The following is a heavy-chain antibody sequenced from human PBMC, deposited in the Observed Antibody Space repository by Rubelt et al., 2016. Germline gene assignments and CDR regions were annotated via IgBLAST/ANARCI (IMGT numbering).Heavy chain of an antibody. D-gene: IGHD1-14*01. CDR1: GGSFSGYY. CDR2: VNDSGST. Sequence: QVQLQESGPGLVKPSETLSLTCAVYGGSFSGYYRSWIRQPPGKGLEWIGEVNDSGSTNYNPSLKSRVTISVDTSKNQCYLKLGSGTAADTAVYYCARTTAEVFDPWGQGTLVTVSS. J-gene: IGHJ5*02. V-gene: IGHV4-34*10. CDR3: ARTTAEVFDP.